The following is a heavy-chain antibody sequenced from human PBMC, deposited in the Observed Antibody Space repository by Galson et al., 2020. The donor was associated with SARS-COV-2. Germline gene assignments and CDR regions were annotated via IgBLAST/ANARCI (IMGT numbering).Heavy chain of an antibody. V-gene: IGHV3-53*01. CDR3: ARESSHYYGIDV. D-gene: IGHD3-16*02. CDR1: GFTVSSYY. J-gene: IGHJ6*02. Sequence: GESLKISCAASGFTVSSYYMSWVRQAPGNGLEWISVIYTGGTAFYADSVKGRFTISRDNSQSTLYLQMNSLRVEDTAVYYCARESSHYYGIDVWGRGTTVTVSS. CDR2: IYTGGTA.